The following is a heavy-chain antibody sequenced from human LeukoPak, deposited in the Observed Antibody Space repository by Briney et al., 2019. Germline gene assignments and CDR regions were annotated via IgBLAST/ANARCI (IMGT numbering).Heavy chain of an antibody. Sequence: EASVKVSCKASGGTFSSYAISWVRQAPGQGLEWMGRIIPILGIANYAQKFQGRVTITADKSTSTAYMELSSLRSEDTAVYYCASTNSSGWYWGQGNWFDPWGQGTLVTVSS. J-gene: IGHJ5*02. V-gene: IGHV1-69*04. CDR1: GGTFSSYA. CDR3: ASTNSSGWYWGQGNWFDP. D-gene: IGHD6-19*01. CDR2: IIPILGIA.